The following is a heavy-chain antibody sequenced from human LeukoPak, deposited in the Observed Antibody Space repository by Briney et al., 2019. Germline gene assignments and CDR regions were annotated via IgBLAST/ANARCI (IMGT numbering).Heavy chain of an antibody. V-gene: IGHV1-69*13. CDR1: GGSFSSYA. Sequence: SVKVSCKASGGSFSSYAISWVRQAPGQGLEWMGGIIPIFGTANYAQKFQGRVTITADESTSTAYMELSSLRSEDTAVYYCARENNTGEDWFDPWGQGTLVTVSS. CDR2: IIPIFGTA. J-gene: IGHJ5*02. D-gene: IGHD1/OR15-1a*01. CDR3: ARENNTGEDWFDP.